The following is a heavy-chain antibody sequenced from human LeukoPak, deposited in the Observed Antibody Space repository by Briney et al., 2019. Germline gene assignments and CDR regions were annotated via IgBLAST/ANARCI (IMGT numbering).Heavy chain of an antibody. CDR3: ARSRAFNSGAFDP. CDR1: GASVSSASY. V-gene: IGHV4-61*01. Sequence: SETLSLTCTVSGASVSSASYWTWIRQPPGKGVEWIAHIYNGVNTNYNPSLKSRVAISVDTSKNQFSLRLNSVTAADTAVYYCARSRAFNSGAFDPWGQGSLVTVSS. CDR2: IYNGVNT. J-gene: IGHJ5*02. D-gene: IGHD1-26*01.